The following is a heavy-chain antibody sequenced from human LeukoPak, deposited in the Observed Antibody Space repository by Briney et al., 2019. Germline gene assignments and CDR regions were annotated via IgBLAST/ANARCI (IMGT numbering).Heavy chain of an antibody. CDR2: ITGNGGNV. V-gene: IGHV3-48*03. CDR3: AREGESADRDAFDI. CDR1: GFTFSNYE. Sequence: GGSLRLSCAGSGFTFSNYEMNWIRQAPRKGLEWVSYITGNGGNVNYADSVKGRFTISRDNAKNSLYLQMSSLRVEDTAIYYCAREGESADRDAFDIWGQGTMVTVSS. D-gene: IGHD3-16*01. J-gene: IGHJ3*02.